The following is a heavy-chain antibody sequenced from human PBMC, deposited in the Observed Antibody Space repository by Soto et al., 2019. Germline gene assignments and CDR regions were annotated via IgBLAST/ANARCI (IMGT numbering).Heavy chain of an antibody. CDR2: TYYRSKWFN. V-gene: IGHV6-1*01. Sequence: PSQTLSLTCAISGDSVSTNSATWDWIRQSPSRGLEWLGRTYYRSKWFNDYAVSVKGRISINPDTSNNQFSLQLNSVTPDDTAVYYCARDPALGGPFDYWGQGTLVTVSS. CDR3: ARDPALGGPFDY. CDR1: GDSVSTNSAT. D-gene: IGHD3-16*01. J-gene: IGHJ4*02.